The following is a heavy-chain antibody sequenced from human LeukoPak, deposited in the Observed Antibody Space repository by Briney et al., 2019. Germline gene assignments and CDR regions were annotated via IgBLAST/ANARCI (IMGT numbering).Heavy chain of an antibody. D-gene: IGHD3-16*02. CDR3: ARVGMITFGGVIAYYYYYYMDV. Sequence: SETLSLTCAVYGGSFSGYYWGWIRQPPGKGLEWIGEINHSGSANYNPSLKSRVTISVDTSKNQFSLKLSSVTAADTAVYYCARVGMITFGGVIAYYYYYYMDVWGKGTTVTVSS. CDR1: GGSFSGYY. V-gene: IGHV4-34*01. CDR2: INHSGSA. J-gene: IGHJ6*03.